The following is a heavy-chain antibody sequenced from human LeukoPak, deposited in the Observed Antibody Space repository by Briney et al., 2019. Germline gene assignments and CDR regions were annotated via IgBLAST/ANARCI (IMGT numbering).Heavy chain of an antibody. CDR2: LPPDELGI. V-gene: IGHV3-74*01. J-gene: IGHJ4*02. Sequence: GGSLRLSCAAPGFSFSSNWMGWVRQAPGMGLVWVSRLPPDELGIIYADSVKGRFTVSRDNAKDTVYLQMNNLRVDDTAMYYCVGTIASRGSEYWGQGALVTVSS. D-gene: IGHD6-6*01. CDR1: GFSFSSNW. CDR3: VGTIASRGSEY.